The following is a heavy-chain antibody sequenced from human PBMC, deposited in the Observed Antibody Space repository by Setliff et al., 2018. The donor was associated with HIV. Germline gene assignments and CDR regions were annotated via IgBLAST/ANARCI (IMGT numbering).Heavy chain of an antibody. J-gene: IGHJ3*02. CDR1: GGSISNNSYY. CDR3: ARDGIYDYSNYVDAFDI. CDR2: IYYSGST. V-gene: IGHV4-31*03. Sequence: SETLSLTCTVSGGSISNNSYYWGWVRQHPGKGLEYIGYIYYSGSTYYNPSLKSRVTISVDTSKNQFSLRLNSVTAADTAVYYCARDGIYDYSNYVDAFDIWGQGTMVTVSS. D-gene: IGHD4-4*01.